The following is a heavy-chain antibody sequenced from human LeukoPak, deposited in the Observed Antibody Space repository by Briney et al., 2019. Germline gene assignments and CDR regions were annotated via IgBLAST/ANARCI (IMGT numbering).Heavy chain of an antibody. CDR3: VIAARPDRDY. Sequence: GGSLRLSCAASGFTFSSFGMHWARQAPGKGLEWVAVIWYDGSKEYYADSVKGRFTISRDNSKNTVYLQMNSLRAEDTAVYHCVIAARPDRDYWGQGTLVTVSS. V-gene: IGHV3-33*03. CDR2: IWYDGSKE. J-gene: IGHJ4*02. CDR1: GFTFSSFG. D-gene: IGHD6-6*01.